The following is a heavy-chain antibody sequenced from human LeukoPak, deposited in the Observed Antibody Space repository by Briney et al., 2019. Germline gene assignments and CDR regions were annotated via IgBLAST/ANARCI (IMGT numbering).Heavy chain of an antibody. CDR2: INPNSGGT. J-gene: IGHJ4*02. CDR3: ARGGWIQLWFSRYYFDY. D-gene: IGHD5-18*01. Sequence: ASVKVSCKASGYTFTGYYMHWVRQAPGQGLEWMGWINPNSGGTNYAQKFQGRVTMTRDTSISTAYMELSGLRSDDTAVYYCARGGWIQLWFSRYYFDYWGQGTLVTVSS. CDR1: GYTFTGYY. V-gene: IGHV1-2*02.